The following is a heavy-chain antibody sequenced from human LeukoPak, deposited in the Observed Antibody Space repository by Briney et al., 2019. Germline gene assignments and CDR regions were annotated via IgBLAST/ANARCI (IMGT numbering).Heavy chain of an antibody. CDR3: ARWAMAAADY. Sequence: NASETLSLTCTVSGGSIGSSSYHWGWIRQPPGKGLEWIGTIYYTESTYYNPSLKSRVTISVETSQNQFSLKLTSVTAADTAVYYCARWAMAAADYWGQGTLVTVSS. D-gene: IGHD6-13*01. CDR1: GGSIGSSSYH. J-gene: IGHJ4*02. V-gene: IGHV4-39*01. CDR2: IYYTEST.